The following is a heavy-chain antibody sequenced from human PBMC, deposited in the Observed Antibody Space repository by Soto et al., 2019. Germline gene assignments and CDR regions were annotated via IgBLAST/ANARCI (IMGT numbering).Heavy chain of an antibody. CDR1: GFTLSSYA. Sequence: GGYLRLSCAASGFTLSSYAMHWVRQAPGKGLEWVEVISYDGSNKYYADSVKGGFTISRDNSKNTLYMQMKSLRAEDTAVYYCARPGGFRFFGVVIPLGDYYPRLDVWGQGTTVTVSS. J-gene: IGHJ6*02. V-gene: IGHV3-30-3*01. CDR2: ISYDGSNK. D-gene: IGHD3-3*01. CDR3: ARPGGFRFFGVVIPLGDYYPRLDV.